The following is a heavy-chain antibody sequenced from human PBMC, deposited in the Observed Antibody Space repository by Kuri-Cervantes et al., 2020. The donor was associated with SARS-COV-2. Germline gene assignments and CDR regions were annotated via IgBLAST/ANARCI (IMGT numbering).Heavy chain of an antibody. D-gene: IGHD1-26*01. CDR3: ARHEPLLNAFDI. Sequence: SETLSLTCAVSGYSISSGYYWGWVRQPPGKGLEWIGSIYYSGSTYYNPSLKSRVTISVDTSKNQFSLKLTSVTAADTAIYYCARHEPLLNAFDIWGQGTKVTVSS. CDR2: IYYSGST. V-gene: IGHV4-38-2*01. J-gene: IGHJ3*02. CDR1: GYSISSGYY.